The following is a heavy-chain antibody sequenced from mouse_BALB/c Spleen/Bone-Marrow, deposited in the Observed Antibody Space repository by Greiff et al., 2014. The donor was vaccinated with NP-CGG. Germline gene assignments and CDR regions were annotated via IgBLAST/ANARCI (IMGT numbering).Heavy chain of an antibody. CDR2: INPSNGGT. Sequence: QVQLQQSGAELVKPGASVKLSCKASGYTFTSYYMYWVKQRPGQGLEWIGEINPSNGGTNFNEKFKSKATLTVDKSSSTAYMQLSSLTSEDSAVYYCTRSYYGNYFDVWAAGTTVTVSS. J-gene: IGHJ1*01. CDR1: GYTFTSYY. CDR3: TRSYYGNYFDV. V-gene: IGHV1S81*02. D-gene: IGHD2-1*01.